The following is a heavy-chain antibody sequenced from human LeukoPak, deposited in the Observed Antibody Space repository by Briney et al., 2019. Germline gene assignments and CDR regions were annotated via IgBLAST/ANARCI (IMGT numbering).Heavy chain of an antibody. CDR2: ISYDGNNK. Sequence: GGSLRLSCAASGFTFSSYAMHWDRQAPGKGLEWVAVISYDGNNKDYADSVKGRFSISRDNSKNTLYLQMNNLRAEDSAVYYCAKGKGYSSGWYLLDPWGQGTLVTVSS. J-gene: IGHJ5*02. V-gene: IGHV3-30-3*01. CDR3: AKGKGYSSGWYLLDP. CDR1: GFTFSSYA. D-gene: IGHD6-19*01.